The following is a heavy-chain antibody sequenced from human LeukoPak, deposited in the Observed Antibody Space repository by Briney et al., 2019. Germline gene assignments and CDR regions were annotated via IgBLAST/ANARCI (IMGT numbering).Heavy chain of an antibody. J-gene: IGHJ4*02. CDR2: ISSSGSTI. V-gene: IGHV3-48*04. CDR3: ARDRRLGTHY. Sequence: GGSLRLSCAASGFTFSSYWMSWVRQAPGKGLEWVSYISSSGSTIYYADSVKGRFTISRDNAKNSLYLQMNSLRAEDTAVYYCARDRRLGTHYWGQGTLVTVSS. D-gene: IGHD1-1*01. CDR1: GFTFSSYW.